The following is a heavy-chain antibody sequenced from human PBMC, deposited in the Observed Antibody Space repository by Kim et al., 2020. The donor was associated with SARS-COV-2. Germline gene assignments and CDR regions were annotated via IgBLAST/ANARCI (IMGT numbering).Heavy chain of an antibody. J-gene: IGHJ1*01. V-gene: IGHV3-64D*06. D-gene: IGHD3-3*01. Sequence: GRFTISRDNSKNTLYLQMSSLRAEDTAVYYCVKVKDDFWSGYYTGKYFQHWGQGTLVTVSS. CDR3: VKVKDDFWSGYYTGKYFQH.